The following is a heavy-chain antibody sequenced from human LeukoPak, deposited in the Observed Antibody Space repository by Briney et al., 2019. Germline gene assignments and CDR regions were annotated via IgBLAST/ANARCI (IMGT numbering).Heavy chain of an antibody. J-gene: IGHJ6*03. CDR2: IYYSGST. V-gene: IGHV4-39*07. D-gene: IGHD6-6*01. CDR1: GGSISSSSYY. CDR3: ARGPYSSSAEDYYYYYMDV. Sequence: SETLSLTCTVSGGSISSSSYYWGWTRQPPGKGLEWIGSIYYSGSTYYNPSLKSRVTISVDTSKNQFSLKLSSVTAADTAVYYCARGPYSSSAEDYYYYYMDVWGKGTTVTVSS.